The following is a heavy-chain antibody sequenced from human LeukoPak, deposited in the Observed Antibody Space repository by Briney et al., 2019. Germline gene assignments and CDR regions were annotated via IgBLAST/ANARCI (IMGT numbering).Heavy chain of an antibody. CDR2: ISSSSSYI. CDR1: GFTFSSYS. D-gene: IGHD2-15*01. V-gene: IGHV3-21*01. Sequence: GGSLILSCAASGFTFSSYSMNWVRQAPGKGLEWVSSISSSSSYIYYADSVKGRFTISRDNAKNSLYLQMNSLRAEDTAVYYCARGVRGVADTPFDYWGQGTLVTVSS. J-gene: IGHJ4*02. CDR3: ARGVRGVADTPFDY.